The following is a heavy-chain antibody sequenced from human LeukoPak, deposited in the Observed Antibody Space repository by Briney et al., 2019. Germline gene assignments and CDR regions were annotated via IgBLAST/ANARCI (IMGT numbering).Heavy chain of an antibody. Sequence: SETLSLTCTVSGGSISSYYWSWIRQPPGKGLEWIGYIYYSGSTNYNPSLKSRVTISVDTSKNQFSLKLSSVTAADTAVYYCASGRQQLAHYGMDVWGQGTTVAVSS. CDR2: IYYSGST. J-gene: IGHJ6*02. V-gene: IGHV4-59*01. D-gene: IGHD6-13*01. CDR3: ASGRQQLAHYGMDV. CDR1: GGSISSYY.